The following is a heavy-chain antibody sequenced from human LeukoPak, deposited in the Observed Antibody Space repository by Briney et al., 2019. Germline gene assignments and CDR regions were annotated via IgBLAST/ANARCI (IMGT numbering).Heavy chain of an antibody. J-gene: IGHJ4*02. D-gene: IGHD2-15*01. CDR3: ARWGVVVVVAATYFDY. Sequence: ASVKVSCKASGYTFTSYAMHWVRQAPGQRLEWMGWINAGNGNTKYSQKFQGRVTITRDTSASTAYMELSSLRSEDTAVYYCARWGVVVVVAATYFDYWGQGTLVTVSS. V-gene: IGHV1-3*01. CDR2: INAGNGNT. CDR1: GYTFTSYA.